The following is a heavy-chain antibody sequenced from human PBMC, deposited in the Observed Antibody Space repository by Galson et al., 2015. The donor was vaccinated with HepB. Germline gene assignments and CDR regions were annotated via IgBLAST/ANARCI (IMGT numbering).Heavy chain of an antibody. CDR2: ISAYNGNK. J-gene: IGHJ4*02. V-gene: IGHV1-18*04. Sequence: SVKVSCKASGYTFTDFGISWVRQAPGQGLEWLGWISAYNGNKNYAQKLQGRVTVTTDTSTSTAYIELRSLRSDDTAVYYCARDLGEIAVAAIFSDFWGQGTLVTVSS. CDR1: GYTFTDFG. D-gene: IGHD6-19*01. CDR3: ARDLGEIAVAAIFSDF.